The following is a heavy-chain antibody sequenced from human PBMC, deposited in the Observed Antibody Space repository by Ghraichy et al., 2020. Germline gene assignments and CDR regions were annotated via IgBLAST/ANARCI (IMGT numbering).Heavy chain of an antibody. CDR3: TRHSSGTLQWYYRGVDV. CDR1: GASIRSPDYF. CDR2: AFYSGTD. V-gene: IGHV4-39*01. D-gene: IGHD6-19*01. Sequence: TLSLTCTVSGASIRSPDYFWGWVRQPAGKGLEWVGSAFYSGTDYYNPSLKSRVAVSVDTSKNQFSLKLTSVTAADSGLYFCTRHSSGTLQWYYRGVDVWGPGTTVIVSS. J-gene: IGHJ6*02.